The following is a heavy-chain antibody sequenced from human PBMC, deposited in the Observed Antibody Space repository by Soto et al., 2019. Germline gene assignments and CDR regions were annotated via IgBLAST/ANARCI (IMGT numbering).Heavy chain of an antibody. V-gene: IGHV4-61*01. J-gene: IGHJ3*02. D-gene: IGHD3-10*01. CDR1: DGSVSSGSYY. Sequence: QVQLQESGPGLVKPSETLSLTCTVSDGSVSSGSYYWNWIRQPPGKGLECIGFIYYSGGTHYNPSLQSRCPTPVTTSRHQFSLRLSSVTAADTAIYYSARYRGAPTLAFGIWGQGKMVTVSS. CDR3: ARYRGAPTLAFGI. CDR2: IYYSGGT.